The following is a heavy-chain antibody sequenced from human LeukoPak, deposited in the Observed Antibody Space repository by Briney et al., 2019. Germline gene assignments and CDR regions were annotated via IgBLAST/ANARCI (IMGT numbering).Heavy chain of an antibody. Sequence: PSETLSLTCTVSGGSISSSSYYWGWIRQPPGKGLEWIGSIYYSGSTYYNPSLKSRVTISVDTSKNQFSLKLSSVTAADTAVYYCARDALRFSIPPLNYYMDVWGKGTTVTVSS. D-gene: IGHD3-3*01. J-gene: IGHJ6*03. V-gene: IGHV4-39*07. CDR1: GGSISSSSYY. CDR3: ARDALRFSIPPLNYYMDV. CDR2: IYYSGST.